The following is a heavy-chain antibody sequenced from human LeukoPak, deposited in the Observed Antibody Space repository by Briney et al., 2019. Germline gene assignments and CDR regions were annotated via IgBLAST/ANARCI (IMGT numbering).Heavy chain of an antibody. V-gene: IGHV3-21*01. D-gene: IGHD4-17*01. J-gene: IGHJ3*02. CDR1: GFTFSSYS. CDR2: ISSSSSYI. CDR3: ARMRLRHAFDI. Sequence: GGSPRLSCAASGFTFSSYSMNWVRQAPGKGLEWVSSISSSSSYIYYADSVKGRFTISRDNAKNSLYLQMNSLRAEDTAVYYCARMRLRHAFDIWGQGTMVTVSS.